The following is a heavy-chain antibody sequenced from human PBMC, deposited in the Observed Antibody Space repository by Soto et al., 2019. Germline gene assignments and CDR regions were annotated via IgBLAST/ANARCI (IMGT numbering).Heavy chain of an antibody. CDR3: VRRMASPDQ. CDR1: GLTFSDYE. J-gene: IGHJ4*02. CDR2: ITSGGRSI. Sequence: VGSLRLSCTASGLTFSDYEMNWVRQAPGKGLEWVSYITSGGRSIYYADSVKGRFIISRDNAENSLYLQMNSLRPEDTAVYYCVRRMASPDQWGQGTLVTVSS. V-gene: IGHV3-48*03. D-gene: IGHD2-15*01.